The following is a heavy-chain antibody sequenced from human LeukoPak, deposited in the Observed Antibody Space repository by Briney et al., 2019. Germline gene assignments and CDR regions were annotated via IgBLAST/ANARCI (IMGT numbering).Heavy chain of an antibody. D-gene: IGHD4-17*01. Sequence: SGTLSLTCAVYGGXFSGYXXSWXXQPXXXXXXXXXEXXHSGSTNYNPSLKSRVTISVDTSKNQFSLKLSSVTAADTAVYYCARHGTGDYAFYYYYGMDVWGQGTTVTVSS. CDR3: ARHGTGDYAFYYYYGMDV. CDR2: XXHSGST. V-gene: IGHV4-34*01. CDR1: GGXFSGYX. J-gene: IGHJ6*02.